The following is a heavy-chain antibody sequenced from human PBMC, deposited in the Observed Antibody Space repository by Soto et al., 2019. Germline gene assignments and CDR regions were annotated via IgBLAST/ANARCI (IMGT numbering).Heavy chain of an antibody. Sequence: ASVKVSCKASGKTFTSYYMHWMRQAPGQGLEWMGIINLSDGSTVYAQKFQGRVTMTGDTSTSTVYMELSSLRSDDTAVYYCARDPSGMTTVVTPLDYWGQGTLVTVSS. CDR2: INLSDGST. V-gene: IGHV1-46*01. J-gene: IGHJ4*02. D-gene: IGHD4-17*01. CDR3: ARDPSGMTTVVTPLDY. CDR1: GKTFTSYY.